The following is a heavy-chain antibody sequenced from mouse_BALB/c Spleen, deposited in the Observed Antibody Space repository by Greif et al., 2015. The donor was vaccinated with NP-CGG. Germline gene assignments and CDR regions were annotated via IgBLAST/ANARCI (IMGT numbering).Heavy chain of an antibody. Sequence: QVQLQQSGAELMKPGASVKISCKATGYTFRSYWIEWVKQRPGHGLEWIGEILPGSGSTNYNEKFKGKATFTADTSSNTAYMQLSSLTSGDSAVYYCARSDYRYDIDYWGQGTTLTVSS. CDR2: ILPGSGST. V-gene: IGHV1-9*01. D-gene: IGHD2-14*01. J-gene: IGHJ2*01. CDR1: GYTFRSYW. CDR3: ARSDYRYDIDY.